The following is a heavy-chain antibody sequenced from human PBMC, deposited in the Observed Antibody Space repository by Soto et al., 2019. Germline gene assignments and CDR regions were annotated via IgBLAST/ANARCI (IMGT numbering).Heavy chain of an antibody. Sequence: QVQLVQSGAEVKKPGSSVKVSCKASGGTFSSYAISWVRQAPGQGLEWMGGIIPISETTNYAQKFQGRATITADESKSTAYMELSSLRSEDTAVYYCARSQGSSTSLEIYYYYYYGMDVWGQGTTVTVSS. CDR2: IIPISETT. CDR3: ARSQGSSTSLEIYYYYYYGMDV. J-gene: IGHJ6*02. V-gene: IGHV1-69*01. CDR1: GGTFSSYA. D-gene: IGHD2-2*01.